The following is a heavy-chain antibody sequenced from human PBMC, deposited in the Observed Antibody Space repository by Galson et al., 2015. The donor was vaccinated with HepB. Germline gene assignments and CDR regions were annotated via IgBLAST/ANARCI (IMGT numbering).Heavy chain of an antibody. V-gene: IGHV3-23*01. CDR2: ISGSGGGT. Sequence: SLRLSCAASGFTFSSFAMNWVRQAPGKGLEWVSSISGSGGGTYYADSVKGRFTISRDNSKNTLYLQMNSLRGEDTAVYYCAKDRTIGTLYDGFQIWGQGTMVTVSS. CDR1: GFTFSSFA. D-gene: IGHD1-14*01. CDR3: AKDRTIGTLYDGFQI. J-gene: IGHJ3*02.